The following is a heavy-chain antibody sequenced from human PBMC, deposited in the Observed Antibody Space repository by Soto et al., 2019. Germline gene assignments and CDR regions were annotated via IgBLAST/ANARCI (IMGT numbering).Heavy chain of an antibody. V-gene: IGHV3-7*01. CDR2: IKPDGSDK. Sequence: EVQLVESGGGLVQPGGPLRLSCAASGFTFHNYWMGWVRQTPDKGLEWVANIKPDGSDKYYVDSVKGRFTISRDNAKNSLYLQMNSLRAEDTAVYYCARENYFDYWGQGTLVTVSS. J-gene: IGHJ4*02. CDR3: ARENYFDY. CDR1: GFTFHNYW.